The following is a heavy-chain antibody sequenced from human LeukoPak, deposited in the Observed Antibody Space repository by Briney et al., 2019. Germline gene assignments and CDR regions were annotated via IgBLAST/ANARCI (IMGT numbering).Heavy chain of an antibody. Sequence: GASVKVSCKASGYTFTGYYMHWVRQAPGQGHEWMGWINPNSGGTNYAQKFQGRVTMTRDTSISTAYMELSRLRSDDTAVYYCATEYYDYVWGSYRYVPFDYWGQGTLVTVSS. D-gene: IGHD3-16*02. CDR2: INPNSGGT. CDR3: ATEYYDYVWGSYRYVPFDY. V-gene: IGHV1-2*02. CDR1: GYTFTGYY. J-gene: IGHJ4*02.